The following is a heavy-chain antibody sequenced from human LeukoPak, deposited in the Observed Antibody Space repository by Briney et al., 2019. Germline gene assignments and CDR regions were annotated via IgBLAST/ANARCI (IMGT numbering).Heavy chain of an antibody. V-gene: IGHV4-61*01. J-gene: IGHJ5*02. CDR2: IYYSGST. CDR1: GYPINNAYY. D-gene: IGHD6-13*01. Sequence: SETLSLTCTVSGYPINNAYYWSWIRQPPGKGLEWIGYIYYSGSTNYNPSLKSRVTISVDTSKNQFSLKLTSVTAADTAVYYCARVKRGIAAAGSMNWFDPWGQGTLVTVSS. CDR3: ARVKRGIAAAGSMNWFDP.